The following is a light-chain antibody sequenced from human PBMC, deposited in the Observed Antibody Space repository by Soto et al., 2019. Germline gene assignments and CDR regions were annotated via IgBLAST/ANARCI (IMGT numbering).Light chain of an antibody. J-gene: IGLJ3*02. CDR2: TNN. V-gene: IGLV1-44*01. CDR1: SSNIRGNT. CDR3: AAWDDSLKAWV. Sequence: QSVLTQPPSASGTPGQRVTISCSGSSSNIRGNTVDWYQQLPGTAPRLLIYTNNRRPSGVPDRFSGSKSGTSASLVINGLQSEDEADYHCAAWDDSLKAWVFGGGTKVTVL.